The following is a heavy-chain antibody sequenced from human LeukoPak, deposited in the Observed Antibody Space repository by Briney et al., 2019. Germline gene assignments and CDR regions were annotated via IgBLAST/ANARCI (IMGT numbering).Heavy chain of an antibody. D-gene: IGHD5-18*01. Sequence: HPGGSLRLSCAASGFTFSGYSMSWVRQAPGKGLEWVSAISGSGGSAYYADSVKGRFTISRDNSKNTLYLQMNSQRAEDTAVYYCAKGSRIQLWFGGYMDVWGKGTTVTVSS. CDR2: ISGSGGSA. CDR3: AKGSRIQLWFGGYMDV. CDR1: GFTFSGYS. J-gene: IGHJ6*03. V-gene: IGHV3-23*01.